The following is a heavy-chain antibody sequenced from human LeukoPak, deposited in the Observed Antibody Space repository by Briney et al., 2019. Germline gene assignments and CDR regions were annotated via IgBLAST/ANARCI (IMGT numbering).Heavy chain of an antibody. J-gene: IGHJ4*02. D-gene: IGHD5-24*01. CDR2: IKQDGSEK. CDR3: ARDKRRDGYNLSNY. V-gene: IGHV3-7*01. CDR1: GFTFSSYW. Sequence: AGGSLRLSCAASGFTFSSYWMSWVRQAPGKGLEWVANIKQDGSEKYYVDSVKGRFTISRDNAKNSLYLQMNSLRAEDTAVYYCARDKRRDGYNLSNYWGQGTLVTVSS.